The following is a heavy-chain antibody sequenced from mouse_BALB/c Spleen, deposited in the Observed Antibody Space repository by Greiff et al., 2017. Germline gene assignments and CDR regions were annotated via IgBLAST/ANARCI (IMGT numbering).Heavy chain of an antibody. CDR3: ARSGDIYYGNHYAMDY. Sequence: QVQLQQSAAELARPGASVKMSCKASGYTFTSYTMHWVKQRPGQGLEWIGYINPSSGYTEYNQKFKDKTTLTADKSSSTAYMQLSSLTSEDSAVYYCARSGDIYYGNHYAMDYWGQGTSVTVSS. CDR1: GYTFTSYT. CDR2: INPSSGYT. D-gene: IGHD2-1*01. V-gene: IGHV1-4*02. J-gene: IGHJ4*01.